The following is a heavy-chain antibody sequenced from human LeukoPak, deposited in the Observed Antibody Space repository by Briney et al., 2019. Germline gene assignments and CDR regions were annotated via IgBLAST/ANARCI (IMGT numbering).Heavy chain of an antibody. CDR1: GGSIRSGDHY. J-gene: IGHJ3*02. V-gene: IGHV4-31*03. Sequence: PSETLSLTCTFSGGSIRSGDHYWSWIRQHPGKGLEWIAYVYYTGSTYYNPSLKSRVTISIDTSKNQFSLKLSSVTAADTAVYYCARSSKTQWLSPGDGFDIWGRGTLVTVSS. D-gene: IGHD6-19*01. CDR2: VYYTGST. CDR3: ARSSKTQWLSPGDGFDI.